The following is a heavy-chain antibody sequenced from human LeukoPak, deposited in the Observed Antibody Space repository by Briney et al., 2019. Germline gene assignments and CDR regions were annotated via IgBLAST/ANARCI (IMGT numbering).Heavy chain of an antibody. J-gene: IGHJ6*03. CDR1: GYSISSGYY. CDR3: ARILGSGYNYYYYYYMDV. Sequence: PSETLSLTCTVSGYSISSGYYWGWIRQPPGKGLEWIGSIYHSGSTYYNPSLKSRVTISVDTSKNQFSLKLSSVTAADTAVYYCARILGSGYNYYYYYYMDVWGKGTTATVSS. V-gene: IGHV4-38-2*02. CDR2: IYHSGST. D-gene: IGHD5-24*01.